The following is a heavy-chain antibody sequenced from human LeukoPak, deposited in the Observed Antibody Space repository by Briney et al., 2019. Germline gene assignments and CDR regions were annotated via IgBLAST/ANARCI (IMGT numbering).Heavy chain of an antibody. D-gene: IGHD6-25*01. V-gene: IGHV3-33*01. J-gene: IGHJ6*02. CDR1: GFTFSSYG. CDR2: IWYDGSNK. CDR3: ARGRIAATSVGITNYYYYYGMDV. Sequence: GGSLRLSCAASGFTFSSYGMHWVRQAPGKGLEWVAVIWYDGSNKYYADSVKGRFTISRDNSKNTLYLQMNGLRAEDTAVYYCARGRIAATSVGITNYYYYYGMDVRGQGTTVTVS.